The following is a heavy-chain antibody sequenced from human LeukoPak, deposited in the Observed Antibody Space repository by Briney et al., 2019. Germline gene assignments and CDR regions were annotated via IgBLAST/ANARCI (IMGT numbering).Heavy chain of an antibody. CDR1: GGSISSYY. CDR2: IYTSGST. Sequence: SETLSLTCTVSGGSISSYYWSWIRQPAGKGLEWIGRIYTSGSTNYNPSLKSRVTMSVDTSKNQFSLKLSSVTAADTAVYYCARANYPYCSSTSCYLDIWGQGTMVSLSS. J-gene: IGHJ3*02. D-gene: IGHD2-2*01. V-gene: IGHV4-4*07. CDR3: ARANYPYCSSTSCYLDI.